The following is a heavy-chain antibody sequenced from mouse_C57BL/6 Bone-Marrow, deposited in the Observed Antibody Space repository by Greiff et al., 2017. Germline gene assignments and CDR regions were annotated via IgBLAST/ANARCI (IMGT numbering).Heavy chain of an antibody. J-gene: IGHJ3*01. CDR3: ARTLINGITDGSSWFAY. CDR2: ISSGGSYT. Sequence: EVQLVESGGDLVKPGGSLKLSCAASGFTFSSYGMSWVRQTPDKRLEWVATISSGGSYTYYPDSVKGRFTICRDNAKNTLYLQMSSLKSEDTAMYYCARTLINGITDGSSWFAYWGQGTLVTVSA. CDR1: GFTFSSYG. V-gene: IGHV5-6*01. D-gene: IGHD1-1*01.